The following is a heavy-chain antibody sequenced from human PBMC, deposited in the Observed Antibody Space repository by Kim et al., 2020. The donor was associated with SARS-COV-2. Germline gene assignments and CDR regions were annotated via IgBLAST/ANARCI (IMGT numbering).Heavy chain of an antibody. J-gene: IGHJ6*02. CDR1: GYSFTSYW. D-gene: IGHD3-16*01. CDR3: ASPLGLDPHIMDV. V-gene: IGHV5-10-1*01. Sequence: GESLKISCKGSGYSFTSYWISWVCQMPGKGLEWMGRIDPSDSYTNYSPSFQGHVTISADKSISTAYLQWSSLKASDTAMYYCASPLGLDPHIMDVWGQGTTVTVSS. CDR2: IDPSDSYT.